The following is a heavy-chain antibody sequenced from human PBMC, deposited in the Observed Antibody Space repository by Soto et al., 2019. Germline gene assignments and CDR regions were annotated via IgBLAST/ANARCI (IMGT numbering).Heavy chain of an antibody. V-gene: IGHV1-18*01. CDR3: ASADCGGDCYPDYYYYGMDF. Sequence: GASVKVSCKASGYTFTSYGISWVRQAPGQGLEWMGWISAYNGNTNYAQKLQGRVTMTTDTSTSTAYMELRSLRSDDTAVYYCASADCGGDCYPDYYYYGMDFWGQGTTVTVSS. D-gene: IGHD2-21*02. CDR1: GYTFTSYG. J-gene: IGHJ6*02. CDR2: ISAYNGNT.